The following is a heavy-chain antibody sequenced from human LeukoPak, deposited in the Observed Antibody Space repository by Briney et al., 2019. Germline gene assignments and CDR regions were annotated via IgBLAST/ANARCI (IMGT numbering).Heavy chain of an antibody. CDR1: GFTFTNYG. J-gene: IGHJ4*02. CDR2: ISGSGGTT. D-gene: IGHD5-18*01. CDR3: AKLRGYSFGVPFDS. V-gene: IGHV3-23*01. Sequence: PGGSLRLSCAASGFTFTNYGMSWGRQAPGKGLEWVSLISGSGGTTVYADSVKGRFTISRDNSKNTLYLQMNSLRAEDTALYYCAKLRGYSFGVPFDSWGQGTLVTVSS.